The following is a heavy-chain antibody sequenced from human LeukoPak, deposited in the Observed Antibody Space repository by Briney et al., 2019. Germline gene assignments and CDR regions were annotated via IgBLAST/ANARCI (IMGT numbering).Heavy chain of an antibody. J-gene: IGHJ4*02. CDR2: IYYSGST. CDR3: ARVVVADFDY. Sequence: SETLSLTCTVSGGSISGFYWSWIRQPPGKGLEWIGYIYYSGSTNYNPSLKSRVTISVDTSKNQFSLNLSSVTAADTAVYYCARVVVADFDYWGQGTLVTVSS. CDR1: GGSISGFY. V-gene: IGHV4-59*08. D-gene: IGHD2-15*01.